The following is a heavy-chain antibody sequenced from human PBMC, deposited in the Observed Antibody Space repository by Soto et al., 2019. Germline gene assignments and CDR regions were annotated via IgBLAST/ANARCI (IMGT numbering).Heavy chain of an antibody. CDR2: IYYSGST. Sequence: SETLSLTCTVSGGSISSANYYWSWIRQAPGKGLEWIGYIYYSGSTYYNPSLKSRVTISVDTSKNQFSLKLSSVTAADTAVYYCARAYGDYAEYFEHWGQGTKVTVYS. CDR3: ARAYGDYAEYFEH. D-gene: IGHD4-17*01. CDR1: GGSISSANYY. V-gene: IGHV4-30-4*01. J-gene: IGHJ1*01.